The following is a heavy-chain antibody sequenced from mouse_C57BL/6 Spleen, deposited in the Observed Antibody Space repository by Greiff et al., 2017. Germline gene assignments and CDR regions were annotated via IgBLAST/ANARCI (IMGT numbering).Heavy chain of an antibody. CDR1: GYTFTDYA. CDR3: PYDGYDGFAY. V-gene: IGHV1-15*01. CDR2: IDPDTGGT. Sequence: QVQLQQSGAELVRPGASVTLSCKASGYTFTDYAMHWVKQTPVHGLEWIGAIDPDTGGTAYNQKFKGKAILTADTSSSTAYMELSSLTSEDSAVYYCPYDGYDGFAYWGQGTLVTVSA. J-gene: IGHJ3*01. D-gene: IGHD2-2*01.